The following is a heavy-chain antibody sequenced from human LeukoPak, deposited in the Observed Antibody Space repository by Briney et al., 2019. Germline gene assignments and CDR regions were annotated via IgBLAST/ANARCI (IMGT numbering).Heavy chain of an antibody. D-gene: IGHD2-2*01. J-gene: IGHJ4*02. CDR2: IYYSGST. V-gene: IGHV4-59*01. CDR3: ARVPPYCSSTSCYGPYFDY. CDR1: GGSISSYY. Sequence: SETLSLTCTVSGGSISSYYWSWIRQPPGKGLEWIGYIYYSGSTNYNPSLKSRVTISVDTSKNQFSLKLSPVTAADTAVYYCARVPPYCSSTSCYGPYFDYWGQGTLVTVSS.